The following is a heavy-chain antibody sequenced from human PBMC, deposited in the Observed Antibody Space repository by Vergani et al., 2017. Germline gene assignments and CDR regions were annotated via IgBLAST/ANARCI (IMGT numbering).Heavy chain of an antibody. CDR3: ARVDCTNGVCDTEYFQH. CDR2: INPNSGGT. Sequence: QVQLVQSGAEVKKPGASVKVSCKASGYTFTGYYMHWVRQAPGQGLEWMGWINPNSGGTNYAQKLQGRVTMTRDTCISTAYMELSRLRSDDTAVYYCARVDCTNGVCDTEYFQHWGQGTLVTVSS. V-gene: IGHV1-2*02. J-gene: IGHJ1*01. D-gene: IGHD2-8*01. CDR1: GYTFTGYY.